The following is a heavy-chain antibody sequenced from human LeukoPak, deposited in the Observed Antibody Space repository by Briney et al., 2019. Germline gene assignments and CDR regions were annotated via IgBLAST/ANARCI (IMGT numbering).Heavy chain of an antibody. Sequence: PSETPSLTCNVSGDSISRYYWSWIRQPAGKGLEWIGRIYFGGGTRYNPSLKSRVTMSVDTSKNRFSLNLSSVTAADTAVYYCARSTGFAVAGGYYFDYWGQGILVTVSS. CDR1: GDSISRYY. CDR3: ARSTGFAVAGGYYFDY. V-gene: IGHV4-4*07. J-gene: IGHJ4*02. CDR2: IYFGGGT. D-gene: IGHD6-19*01.